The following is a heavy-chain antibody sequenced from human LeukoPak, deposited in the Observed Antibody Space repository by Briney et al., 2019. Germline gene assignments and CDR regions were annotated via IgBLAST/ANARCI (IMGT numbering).Heavy chain of an antibody. J-gene: IGHJ4*02. Sequence: PGGSLRLSCAASGFTFSSYWMSWVRQAPGKGLEWAANIKQDGSEKYYVDSVKGRFTISRDNAKNSLYLQMNSLRAEDTAVYYCARDRDPKGYCTGGSCYSYWGQGTLVTVSS. V-gene: IGHV3-7*04. CDR1: GFTFSSYW. CDR3: ARDRDPKGYCTGGSCYSY. CDR2: IKQDGSEK. D-gene: IGHD2-15*01.